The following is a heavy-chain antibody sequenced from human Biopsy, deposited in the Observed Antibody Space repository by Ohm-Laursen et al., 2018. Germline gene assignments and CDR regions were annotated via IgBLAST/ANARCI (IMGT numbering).Heavy chain of an antibody. J-gene: IGHJ5*01. CDR2: ISASSSYI. CDR3: APELLPPGVGGPWLDS. D-gene: IGHD3-10*01. V-gene: IGHV3-21*06. CDR1: GVTLSGYG. Sequence: GSLRLSCAASGVTLSGYGMNWVRQAPGKGLEWVSSISASSSYIYYADSVKGRFTVSRDNTKNTLYLQMNSLRAADTAIYFCAPELLPPGVGGPWLDSWGQGTPVTASS.